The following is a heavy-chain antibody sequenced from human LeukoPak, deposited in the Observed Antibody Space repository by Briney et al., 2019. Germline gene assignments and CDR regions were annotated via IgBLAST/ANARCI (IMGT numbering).Heavy chain of an antibody. CDR1: GYTFTSYD. CDR2: FDPEDGET. V-gene: IGHV1-24*01. J-gene: IGHJ5*02. CDR3: ATARGDCSSTSCYTGWFDP. Sequence: GASVKVSCKASGYTFTSYDINWVRQATGQGLEWMGGFDPEDGETIYAQKFQGRVTMTEDTSTDTAYMELSSLRSEDTAVYYCATARGDCSSTSCYTGWFDPWGQGTLVTVSS. D-gene: IGHD2-2*02.